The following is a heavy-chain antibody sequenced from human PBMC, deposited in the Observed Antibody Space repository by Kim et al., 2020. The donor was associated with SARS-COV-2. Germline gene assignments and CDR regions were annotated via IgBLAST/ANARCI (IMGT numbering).Heavy chain of an antibody. D-gene: IGHD6-19*01. J-gene: IGHJ4*02. V-gene: IGHV6-1*01. Sequence: EYAVSMKGRSTINPDSSKNQFSLQLNSVTPEDTAVYYCARVLALAGTFDYWGQGTLVTVSS. CDR3: ARVLALAGTFDY.